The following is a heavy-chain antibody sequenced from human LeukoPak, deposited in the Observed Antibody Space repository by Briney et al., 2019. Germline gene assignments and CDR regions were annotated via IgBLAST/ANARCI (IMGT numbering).Heavy chain of an antibody. CDR1: GCTFDDYT. CDR3: AKDMMGGYSYGVRRAFDI. J-gene: IGHJ3*02. CDR2: ISWDGGST. Sequence: GWPLRLSCAASGCTFDDYTMHWVRQAPGKGLEWVSLISWDGGSTYYADSVKGRFTTSRINSKNSLYLQMHRLRTEDTALYYCAKDMMGGYSYGVRRAFDIWGQGTMVSVSS. V-gene: IGHV3-43*01. D-gene: IGHD5-18*01.